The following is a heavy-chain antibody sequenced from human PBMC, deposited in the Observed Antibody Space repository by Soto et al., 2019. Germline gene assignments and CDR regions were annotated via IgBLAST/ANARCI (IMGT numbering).Heavy chain of an antibody. CDR2: ISGTMGSVRDP. D-gene: IGHD2-8*01. J-gene: IGHJ5*01. Sequence: EVQLLESGGGLVQPGGSLILSCVASGFTFSTYTMSWVRRAPGKGLEWVSVISGTMGSVRDPYYADSVQGRFTISRDDFKITLYLQMNSLRAEDTAIYYCAKARCTSSTCYVPDSWGQGALVTVSS. CDR1: GFTFSTYT. V-gene: IGHV3-23*01. CDR3: AKARCTSSTCYVPDS.